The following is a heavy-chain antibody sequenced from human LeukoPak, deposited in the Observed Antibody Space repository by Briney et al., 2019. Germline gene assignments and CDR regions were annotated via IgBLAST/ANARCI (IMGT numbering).Heavy chain of an antibody. CDR2: INIGNGNT. J-gene: IGHJ4*02. V-gene: IGHV1-3*04. D-gene: IGHD2-21*01. CDR1: GYTFINHA. CDR3: ARRLGRSFDF. Sequence: ASVKVSCKASGYTFINHAIHWVRQAPGQRLEWMGWINIGNGNTKYSQNFQGRITITRDTSAATAYMDLSSLRSEDTAMYYCARRLGRSFDFWGQGTLVTVSS.